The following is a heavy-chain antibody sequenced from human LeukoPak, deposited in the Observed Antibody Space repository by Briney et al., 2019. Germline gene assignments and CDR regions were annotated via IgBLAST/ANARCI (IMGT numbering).Heavy chain of an antibody. J-gene: IGHJ4*02. CDR2: IYYSGST. V-gene: IGHV4-59*01. CDR1: GGPISSYY. D-gene: IGHD3-3*01. CDR3: ARYYDFWSGSPYFDY. Sequence: SETLSLTCIVSGGPISSYYWSWIRQPPGKGLEWIGYIYYSGSTNYNPSLKSRVTISVDSSKNQFSLKLSSVTAADTAVYYCARYYDFWSGSPYFDYWGQGTLVTVSS.